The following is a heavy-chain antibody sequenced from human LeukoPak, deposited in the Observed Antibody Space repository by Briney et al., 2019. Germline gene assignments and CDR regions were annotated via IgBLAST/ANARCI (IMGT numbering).Heavy chain of an antibody. V-gene: IGHV4-39*01. CDR2: IHYRGNT. D-gene: IGHD2-2*01. Sequence: PSETLSLTCTVSGGSISSSNYYWGWIRQPPGKGLEWIGSIHYRGNTYYNPSLKSRVTISVDTSNNQFSLKLSSVTAADTAVYYCARSAPRYCSSTSCYVGLLEFDPWGQGTLVTVSS. CDR1: GGSISSSNYY. J-gene: IGHJ5*02. CDR3: ARSAPRYCSSTSCYVGLLEFDP.